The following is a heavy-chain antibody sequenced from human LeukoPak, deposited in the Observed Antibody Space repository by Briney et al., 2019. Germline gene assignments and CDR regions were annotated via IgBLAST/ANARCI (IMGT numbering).Heavy chain of an antibody. J-gene: IGHJ4*02. CDR2: ISSYNGNT. V-gene: IGHV1-18*01. D-gene: IGHD5-24*01. CDR3: ARGGGYNDY. Sequence: ASVKVSCKASGYTFIKYGITWVRQAPGQGLEWMGWISSYNGNTDYAQKLQGRVTMTTDTSTTTAYMELRSLISDDTAVYFCARGGGYNDYWGQGTLVTVSS. CDR1: GYTFIKYG.